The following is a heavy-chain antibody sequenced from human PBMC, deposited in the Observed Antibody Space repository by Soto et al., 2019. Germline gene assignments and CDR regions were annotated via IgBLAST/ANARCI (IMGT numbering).Heavy chain of an antibody. Sequence: GASVQRSCYTSGYTLIRYFMQWVLQAPGQGLEWMGMINPSGGSTRYAQRFQGRVAMTRDTSTTTVYMDLSNLASEDTAVYYCAKTLSGGSYTDSAFDYWGQGTLVTVS. CDR2: INPSGGST. V-gene: IGHV1-46*01. CDR1: GYTLIRYF. CDR3: AKTLSGGSYTDSAFDY. J-gene: IGHJ4*02. D-gene: IGHD1-26*01.